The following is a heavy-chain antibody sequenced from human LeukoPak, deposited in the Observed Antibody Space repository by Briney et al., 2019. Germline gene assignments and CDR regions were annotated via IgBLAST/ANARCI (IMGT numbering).Heavy chain of an antibody. D-gene: IGHD3-10*01. CDR1: GFTFSSYG. V-gene: IGHV3-30*02. CDR2: IRYDGSNK. Sequence: GGSLRLSCAASGFTFSSYGMHWVRQAPGKGLEWVAFIRYDGSNKYYADSVKGRFTISRDNSKNTLYLQMNSLRAEDTAVYYCAKDRRLYGSGGFDYWGQGTLVTVSS. CDR3: AKDRRLYGSGGFDY. J-gene: IGHJ4*02.